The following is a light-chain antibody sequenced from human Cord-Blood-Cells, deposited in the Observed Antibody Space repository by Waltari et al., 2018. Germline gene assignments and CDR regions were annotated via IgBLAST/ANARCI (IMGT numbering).Light chain of an antibody. J-gene: IGLJ3*02. V-gene: IGLV2-11*01. Sequence: QSALTQPRSVAGSPGQSVTISCTGTSSDVGCYNYVSWYQQPPGKAPKLMVYAVIKRPSGVPDRLSCPKAGNTASRTISGLQAEDEADYYCCSYAGSYTWVFGGGTKLTVL. CDR2: AVI. CDR3: CSYAGSYTWV. CDR1: SSDVGCYNY.